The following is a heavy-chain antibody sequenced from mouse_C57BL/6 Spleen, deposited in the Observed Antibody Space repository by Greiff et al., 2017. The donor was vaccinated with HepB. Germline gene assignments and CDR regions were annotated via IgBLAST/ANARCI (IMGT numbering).Heavy chain of an antibody. V-gene: IGHV1-76*01. J-gene: IGHJ2*01. CDR2: IYPGSGNT. D-gene: IGHD2-4*01. Sequence: LQESGAELVRPGASVKLSCKASGYTFTDYYINWVKQRPGQGLEWIARIYPGSGNTYYNEKFKGKATLTAEKSSSTAYMQLSSLTSEDSAVYFCARAYDYGGFDYWGQGTTLTVSS. CDR1: GYTFTDYY. CDR3: ARAYDYGGFDY.